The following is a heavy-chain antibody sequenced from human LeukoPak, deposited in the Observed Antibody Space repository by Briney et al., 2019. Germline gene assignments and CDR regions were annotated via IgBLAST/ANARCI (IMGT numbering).Heavy chain of an antibody. D-gene: IGHD3-22*01. CDR1: GGSISSYY. Sequence: SETLSLTCTVSGGSISSYYWSWIRQPPGKGLEWIGYIYYSGSTRYNPSLRSRVTISVDTSKNQFSLKLRSVTAADTAVYYCARSSESYDSSGYYSYYFDYWGQGTLVTVSS. CDR3: ARSSESYDSSGYYSYYFDY. J-gene: IGHJ4*02. V-gene: IGHV4-59*01. CDR2: IYYSGST.